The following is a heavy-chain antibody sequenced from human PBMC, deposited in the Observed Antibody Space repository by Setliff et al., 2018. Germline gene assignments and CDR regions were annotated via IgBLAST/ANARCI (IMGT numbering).Heavy chain of an antibody. CDR2: IYHSGTT. J-gene: IGHJ6*03. CDR1: GGSITTGGYY. V-gene: IGHV4-31*03. Sequence: PSETLSLTCTVSGGSITTGGYYWSWIRQHPGEGLEWIGYIYHSGTTYYNPSLESRARLSVDTSNSQFSLKLSSVTAADRAIYFCARYSSPYYYMDVWGTGIAVTVSS. D-gene: IGHD5-18*01. CDR3: ARYSSPYYYMDV.